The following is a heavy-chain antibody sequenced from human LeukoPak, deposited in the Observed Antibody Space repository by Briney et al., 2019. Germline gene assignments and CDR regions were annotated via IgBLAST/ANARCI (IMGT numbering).Heavy chain of an antibody. CDR3: AENGDFQSFDY. CDR1: DESFSGYQ. J-gene: IGHJ4*02. CDR2: INHSRST. D-gene: IGHD4-17*01. V-gene: IGHV4-34*01. Sequence: SETLSLTCVVYDESFSGYQWTWIRQPPGKGLEWIGQINHSRSTNYNPSLKSRVIISVDTSKNQFSLKLTSVTAADTAVYYCAENGDFQSFDYWGQGTLVTVSS.